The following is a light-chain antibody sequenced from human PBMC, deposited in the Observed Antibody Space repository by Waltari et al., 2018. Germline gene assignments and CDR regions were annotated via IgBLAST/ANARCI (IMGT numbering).Light chain of an antibody. CDR3: QVWDSTTDHAI. Sequence: SYVVTQPPSVSLAPGKTATITCGGDDIGRKNVCWYQQRPGQAPVLVVYDNSDRSSGGPGAFSGSNSGDTATLTISRVEVGDEADFYCQVWDSTTDHAIFGGGTKLTVL. J-gene: IGLJ2*01. CDR1: DIGRKN. CDR2: DNS. V-gene: IGLV3-21*03.